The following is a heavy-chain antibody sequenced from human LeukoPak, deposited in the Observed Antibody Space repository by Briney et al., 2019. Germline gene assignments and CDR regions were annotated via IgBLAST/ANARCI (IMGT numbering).Heavy chain of an antibody. CDR1: GGSISSSSYY. Sequence: SETLSLTCTVSGGSISSSSYYWGWIRQPPGKGLEWIGSIYYSGSTYYNPSLKSRVTISVDTSNNQFSLKLSSVTAADTAVYYCATIAAAGKLHDYWGQGTLVTVSS. CDR3: ATIAAAGKLHDY. J-gene: IGHJ4*02. D-gene: IGHD6-13*01. V-gene: IGHV4-39*01. CDR2: IYYSGST.